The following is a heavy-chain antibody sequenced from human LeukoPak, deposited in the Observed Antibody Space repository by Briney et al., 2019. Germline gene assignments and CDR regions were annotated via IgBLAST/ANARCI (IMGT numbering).Heavy chain of an antibody. V-gene: IGHV1-69*13. J-gene: IGHJ4*02. CDR2: IIPIFGTA. CDR1: GCTFSSYA. D-gene: IGHD3-10*01. Sequence: SVKVSCKAAGCTFSSYAISWVRQAPGQGLEWMGGIIPIFGTANYAQKFQGRVTITADESTSTAYMDLSSLRSEDTAVYSCARAPQVYYGSGSYYPIWGQGTLVTVSS. CDR3: ARAPQVYYGSGSYYPI.